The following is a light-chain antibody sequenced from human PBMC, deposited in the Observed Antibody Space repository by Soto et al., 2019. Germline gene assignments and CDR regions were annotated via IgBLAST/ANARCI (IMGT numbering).Light chain of an antibody. J-gene: IGKJ2*01. Sequence: EIVMTQSPATLSVSPGERATLSCRASQSVSSNLAWYQQKPGQAPRLLIYGASTMATGIPARLSGSGSGTEPTLTITSLQSEDFAVYYCQQYNNWPPYTFGQGTKLEIK. V-gene: IGKV3-15*01. CDR2: GAS. CDR3: QQYNNWPPYT. CDR1: QSVSSN.